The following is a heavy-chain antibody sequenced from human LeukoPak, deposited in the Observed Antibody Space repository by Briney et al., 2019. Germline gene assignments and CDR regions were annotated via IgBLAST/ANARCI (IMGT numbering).Heavy chain of an antibody. V-gene: IGHV4-61*02. J-gene: IGHJ3*02. D-gene: IGHD3-22*01. CDR3: ARADRSGYFGNVVAFDI. CDR2: IHISGST. Sequence: SETLSLTCTVSGGPINSGSYSWTWIRQPAGKGLEWIGRIHISGSTHYTPSLKSRVTISIDTSKNEFSLKLSSVTAADTAVYYCARADRSGYFGNVVAFDIWGQGTMVTVSS. CDR1: GGPINSGSYS.